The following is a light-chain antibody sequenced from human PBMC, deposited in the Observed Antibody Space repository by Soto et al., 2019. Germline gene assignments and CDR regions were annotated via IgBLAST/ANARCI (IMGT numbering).Light chain of an antibody. CDR3: SSSTSSNTLV. V-gene: IGLV2-14*01. CDR2: EVI. J-gene: IGLJ1*01. CDR1: NSDVNY. Sequence: QSVLTQLASVSGAPGQSITISCTGTNSDVNYVSWHQQHPGKAPKLMIYEVINRSSGVSSRVSGSKSGNTASLTISGLQAEDEADYYCSSSTSSNTLVFGTGTKVTGL.